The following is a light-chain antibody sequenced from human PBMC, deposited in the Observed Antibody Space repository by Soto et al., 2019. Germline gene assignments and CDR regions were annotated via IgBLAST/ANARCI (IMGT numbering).Light chain of an antibody. CDR3: QQYNNWPPRDT. Sequence: EIVMTQSPATLSVSPGERATLSCRASQSVSSNLAWYQQKPGQAPRLLIYGASTRATGIPARFSGRGSGTEFILTISSLQSEDFAVYYCQQYNNWPPRDTFGQGTKLEIK. V-gene: IGKV3-15*01. CDR2: GAS. CDR1: QSVSSN. J-gene: IGKJ2*01.